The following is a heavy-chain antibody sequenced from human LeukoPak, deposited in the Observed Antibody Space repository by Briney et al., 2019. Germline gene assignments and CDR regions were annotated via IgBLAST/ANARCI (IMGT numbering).Heavy chain of an antibody. J-gene: IGHJ4*02. V-gene: IGHV1-18*01. CDR2: ISAYNGNT. D-gene: IGHD3-3*01. CDR1: GYTFTSYG. CDR3: ARGVSYHDFWSGYYTYYFDY. Sequence: GASVKVSCKASGYTFTSYGISWVRQAPGQGLEWMGWISAYNGNTNYAQKLQGRVTMTTDTSTSTAYMELRSLRSDDTAVYYCARGVSYHDFWSGYYTYYFDYWGQGTLVTVSS.